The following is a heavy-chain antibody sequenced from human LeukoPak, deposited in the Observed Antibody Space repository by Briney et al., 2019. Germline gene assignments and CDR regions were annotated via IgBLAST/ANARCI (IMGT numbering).Heavy chain of an antibody. CDR3: AKDRSGSYSQGLDY. D-gene: IGHD1-26*01. Sequence: PGGSLRLSCAASGFTFSSYGMHWVRQAPGKGLEWVAFIRYDGSNKYYADSVKGRFTISRDNSKSTLYLQMNSLRAEDTAVYYCAKDRSGSYSQGLDYWGQGTLVTVSS. CDR1: GFTFSSYG. CDR2: IRYDGSNK. J-gene: IGHJ4*02. V-gene: IGHV3-30*02.